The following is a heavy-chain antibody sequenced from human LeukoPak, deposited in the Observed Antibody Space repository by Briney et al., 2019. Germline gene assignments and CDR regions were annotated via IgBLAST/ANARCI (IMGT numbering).Heavy chain of an antibody. V-gene: IGHV3-23*01. CDR2: ISGSGGST. D-gene: IGHD1-1*01. CDR3: AKMEAGTEWFDP. CDR1: GFTFSSYA. J-gene: IGHJ5*02. Sequence: GGSLRLSCAASGFTFSSYAMSWVRQAPGKGLEWVSTISGSGGSTYYADSVKGRFTISRDNSKNTLYLQMNGLRAEDTAVYYCAKMEAGTEWFDPWGQGTLVTVSS.